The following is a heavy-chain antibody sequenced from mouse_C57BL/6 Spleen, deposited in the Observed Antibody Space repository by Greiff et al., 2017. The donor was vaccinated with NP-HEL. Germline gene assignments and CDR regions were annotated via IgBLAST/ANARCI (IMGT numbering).Heavy chain of an antibody. Sequence: EVQLQQSVAELVRPGASVKLSCTASGFNIKNTYMHWVKQRPEQGLEWIGRIDPANGNTKYAPKLQGKATQTADTSSNTAYLHLSNLTSEDTAIYDFARYWGYYYGMDYWGQGTLVTVSS. D-gene: IGHD4-1*01. J-gene: IGHJ4*01. CDR3: ARYWGYYYGMDY. CDR1: GFNIKNTY. CDR2: IDPANGNT. V-gene: IGHV14-3*01.